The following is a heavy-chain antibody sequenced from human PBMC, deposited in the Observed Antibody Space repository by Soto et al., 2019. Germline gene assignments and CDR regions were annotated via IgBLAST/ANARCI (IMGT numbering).Heavy chain of an antibody. J-gene: IGHJ6*02. D-gene: IGHD5-12*01. Sequence: SKTLSRTSRVSGDSIRSSYCTWRRQPPGKGLELIGYIYYSGSTRYNPSLKSRVTISVDMSKNQFSLKLSSVIAADTAVYYCARAYGGFDNGLDVWGQGTAVTVSS. CDR3: ARAYGGFDNGLDV. V-gene: IGHV4-59*01. CDR2: IYYSGST. CDR1: GDSIRSSY.